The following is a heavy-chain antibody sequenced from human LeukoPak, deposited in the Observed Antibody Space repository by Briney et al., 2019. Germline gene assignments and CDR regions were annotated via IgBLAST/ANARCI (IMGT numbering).Heavy chain of an antibody. CDR3: ARVPIAAAGSWYFDY. V-gene: IGHV4-59*01. J-gene: IGHJ4*02. CDR2: IYYSGST. CDR1: GGSIISYY. Sequence: PSETLSLTCTVSGGSIISYYWSWIRQPPGKGLEWIGYIYYSGSTNYNPSLKSRVTISVDTSKNQFSLKLSSVTAADTAVYYCARVPIAAAGSWYFDYWGQGTLVTVSS. D-gene: IGHD6-13*01.